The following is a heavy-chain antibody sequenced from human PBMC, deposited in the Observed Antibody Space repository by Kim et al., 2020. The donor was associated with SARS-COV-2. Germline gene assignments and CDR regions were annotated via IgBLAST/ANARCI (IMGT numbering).Heavy chain of an antibody. D-gene: IGHD4-4*01. CDR2: ISAYNGNT. CDR1: GYSFTSYG. V-gene: IGHV1-18*01. Sequence: ASVKVSCKASGYSFTSYGISWVRQAPGQVLEWMGWISAYNGNTNYAQKLQGRVTMTTDTSTSTAYMELSSLRSDDTAVYYCARDYSNSGDFDYWGQGTLVTVSS. J-gene: IGHJ4*02. CDR3: ARDYSNSGDFDY.